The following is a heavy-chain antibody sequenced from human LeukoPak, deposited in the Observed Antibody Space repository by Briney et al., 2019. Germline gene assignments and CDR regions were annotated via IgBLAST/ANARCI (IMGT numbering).Heavy chain of an antibody. CDR1: RFTFSSYG. CDR3: AKDYRRYGGYSDY. CDR2: IRLDGSNE. D-gene: IGHD4-17*01. J-gene: IGHJ4*02. Sequence: GGSLRLSCAASRFTFSSYGMHWVRQAPGKGLEWVAFIRLDGSNEYSADSVKGRFTISRDNSRNTLFLQMNTLRAEDTAVYYCAKDYRRYGGYSDYWGQGTLVTVSS. V-gene: IGHV3-30*02.